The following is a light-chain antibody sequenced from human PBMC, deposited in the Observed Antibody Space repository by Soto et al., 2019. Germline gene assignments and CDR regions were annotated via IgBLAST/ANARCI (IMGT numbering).Light chain of an antibody. CDR1: QGVSSSF. Sequence: EIVLTQSPGTLSLSPGERATLSCRASQGVSSSFLAWYQQKPGRAPRLLIYGASSRATGIPDRFSGSGSGTDFTLTISRLEPEDFAVYYCQQYDSSPWTFGQGTKVEIK. CDR3: QQYDSSPWT. CDR2: GAS. J-gene: IGKJ1*01. V-gene: IGKV3-20*01.